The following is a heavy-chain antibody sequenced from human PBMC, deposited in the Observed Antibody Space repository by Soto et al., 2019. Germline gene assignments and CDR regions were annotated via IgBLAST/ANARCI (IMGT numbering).Heavy chain of an antibody. CDR1: GYTFTGYY. CDR3: ARAEDIVVVPAVAWFDP. CDR2: INPNSGGT. Sequence: ASVKVSFKASGYTFTGYYMHWVRQAPGQGLEWMGWINPNSGGTNYAQKFQGRVTMTRDTSISTAYMELSSLRSEDTAVYYCARAEDIVVVPAVAWFDPWGQGTLVTVSS. J-gene: IGHJ5*02. D-gene: IGHD2-2*01. V-gene: IGHV1-2*02.